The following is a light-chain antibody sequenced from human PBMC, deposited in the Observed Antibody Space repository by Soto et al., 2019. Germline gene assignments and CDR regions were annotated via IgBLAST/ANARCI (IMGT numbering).Light chain of an antibody. CDR2: DVS. Sequence: SVLTQPRSVSGSPGQSVTISCTGTSSDVGSYKDVSWYQHHPGKVPKLMIYDVSGRPSGVPDRFSGSKSGNTASLTISGLQAEDEANYYCCAYADTFYVFGTGTKVTVL. CDR3: CAYADTFYV. V-gene: IGLV2-11*01. CDR1: SSDVGSYKD. J-gene: IGLJ1*01.